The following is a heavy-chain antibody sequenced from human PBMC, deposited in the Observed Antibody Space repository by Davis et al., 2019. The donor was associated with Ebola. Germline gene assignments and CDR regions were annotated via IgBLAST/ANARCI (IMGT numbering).Heavy chain of an antibody. Sequence: GGSLRLSCAASGFTFSSYAMSWVRQAPGKGLEWVSAISGSGGSTYYADSVKGRFTISRDNAKNSLYLQMNSLRAEDTAVYYCARAQRYSSSSRFNYWGQGTLVTVSS. J-gene: IGHJ4*02. CDR2: ISGSGGST. D-gene: IGHD6-6*01. CDR3: ARAQRYSSSSRFNY. CDR1: GFTFSSYA. V-gene: IGHV3-23*01.